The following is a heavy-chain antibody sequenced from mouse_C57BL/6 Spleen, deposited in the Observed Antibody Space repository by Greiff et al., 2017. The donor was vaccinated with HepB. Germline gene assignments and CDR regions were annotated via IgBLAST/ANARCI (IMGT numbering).Heavy chain of an antibody. V-gene: IGHV1-61*01. CDR2: IYPSDSET. Sequence: VQLQQPGAELVRPGSSVKLSCKASGYTFTSYWMDWVKQRPGQGLEWIGNIYPSDSETHYNQKFKDKATLTVDKSSSTAYMQLSSLTSEDSAVYYCARGGWLGWFAYWGQGTLVTVSA. D-gene: IGHD2-3*01. J-gene: IGHJ3*01. CDR3: ARGGWLGWFAY. CDR1: GYTFTSYW.